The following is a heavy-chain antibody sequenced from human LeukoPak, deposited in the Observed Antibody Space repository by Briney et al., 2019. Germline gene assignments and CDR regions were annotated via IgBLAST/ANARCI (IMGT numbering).Heavy chain of an antibody. J-gene: IGHJ4*02. Sequence: SETLSLTCTVSGGSISSYYWSWIRQPPGKGLEWIGYIYYSGSTNYNPSLKSRVTISVDTSKNQFSLKLGSVTAADTAVYYCASLIPAANRWGLDYWGQGTLVTVSS. V-gene: IGHV4-59*01. CDR1: GGSISSYY. CDR3: ASLIPAANRWGLDY. CDR2: IYYSGST. D-gene: IGHD2-2*01.